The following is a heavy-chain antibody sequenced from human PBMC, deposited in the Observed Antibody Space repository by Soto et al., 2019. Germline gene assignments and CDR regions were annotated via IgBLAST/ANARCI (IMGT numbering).Heavy chain of an antibody. J-gene: IGHJ3*02. D-gene: IGHD3-10*01. CDR3: AKDYGSGSSDAFDI. CDR1: GCTFSSYA. CDR2: ISGSGGST. Sequence: PWGSLRLSCAASGCTFSSYAMSWVRQAPGKGLEWVSAISGSGGSTYYADSVKGRFTISRDNSKNTLYLQMNSPRAEDTAVYYCAKDYGSGSSDAFDIWGQGTMVTVSS. V-gene: IGHV3-23*01.